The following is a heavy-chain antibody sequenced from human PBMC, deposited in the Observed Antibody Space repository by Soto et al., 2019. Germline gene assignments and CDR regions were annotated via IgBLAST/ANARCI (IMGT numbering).Heavy chain of an antibody. Sequence: QVQLVQSGAEVKMPGASVRVSCEASGYTFTEYFLHWVRQAPGQELEWMGWISPESGVTNIAPNFEGRVTMTEDTAITTAYMQLSGLRYDDTAVYYCARATLIIRHITNLGEASPGVVEHWGQGTLVSVSS. CDR1: GYTFTEYF. J-gene: IGHJ5*02. D-gene: IGHD3-3*01. CDR2: ISPESGVT. V-gene: IGHV1-2*02. CDR3: ARATLIIRHITNLGEASPGVVEH.